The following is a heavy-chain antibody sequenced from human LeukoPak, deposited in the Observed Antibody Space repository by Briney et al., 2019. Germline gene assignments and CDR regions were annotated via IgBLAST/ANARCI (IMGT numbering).Heavy chain of an antibody. Sequence: GGSLRLSCAASGFTVTNAWMNWVRQAPGKGLEWVGLLKSKSDGGTRDYAAPVKGRFTISRDDSKNTLFLQVNSLKIDDTAVYYCTTVTLRPVGLWGQGTLVTVSS. CDR2: LKSKSDGGTR. V-gene: IGHV3-15*05. CDR3: TTVTLRPVGL. CDR1: GFTVTNAW. J-gene: IGHJ4*02. D-gene: IGHD3-10*01.